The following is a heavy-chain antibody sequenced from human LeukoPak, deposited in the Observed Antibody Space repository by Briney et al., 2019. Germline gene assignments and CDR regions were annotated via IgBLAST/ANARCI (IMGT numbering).Heavy chain of an antibody. J-gene: IGHJ3*02. Sequence: ASVKVSCKASGFSFTNSAVQWVRQARGQRLEWIGWVVVGSGNTNYAQKFQERVTITRDRSTSTAYLELSSLRSEDTAVYYCAADSRQLQPHDAFDIWGQGTMVTVSS. CDR2: VVVGSGNT. D-gene: IGHD1-1*01. V-gene: IGHV1-58*01. CDR3: AADSRQLQPHDAFDI. CDR1: GFSFTNSA.